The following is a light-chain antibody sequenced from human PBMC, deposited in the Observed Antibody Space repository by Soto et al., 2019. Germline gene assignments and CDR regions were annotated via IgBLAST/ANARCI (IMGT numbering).Light chain of an antibody. Sequence: EIVMTQSPATLSSSPRDRATLSCKAGQNVYNNLTWYQQRPSQPPRPLLYQPSTRASCISARFSGSGYGTEFTLTISSLQSEDFAVYFCQQCRNWPLTFGGGTKVDIK. CDR3: QQCRNWPLT. CDR2: QPS. CDR1: QNVYNN. V-gene: IGKV3D-15*01. J-gene: IGKJ4*01.